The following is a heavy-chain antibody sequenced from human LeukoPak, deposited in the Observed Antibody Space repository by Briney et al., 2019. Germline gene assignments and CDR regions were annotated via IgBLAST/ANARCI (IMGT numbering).Heavy chain of an antibody. D-gene: IGHD5-12*01. CDR1: GFTVSSNY. CDR3: ARDTGWLQSPFDY. CDR2: IYSGGST. J-gene: IGHJ4*02. Sequence: GGSLRLSCAASGFTVSSNYMSWVRQAPGKGLEWVSVIYSGGSTYYADSVKGRFTISRVNSKNTLYLQMNSLRAEDTAVYYCARDTGWLQSPFDYWGQGTLVTVSS. V-gene: IGHV3-66*02.